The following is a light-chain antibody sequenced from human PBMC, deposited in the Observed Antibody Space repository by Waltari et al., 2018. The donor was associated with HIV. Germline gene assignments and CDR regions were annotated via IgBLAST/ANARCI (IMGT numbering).Light chain of an antibody. CDR1: SSTSDVYNF. CDR2: DVS. CDR3: CSYAGSYPVV. J-gene: IGLJ2*01. V-gene: IGLV2-11*01. Sequence: QSALTQPSSVSESPGQSVPISCTGPSSTSDVYNFVPWSQQHPGKAPQRMIYDVSKRPLGVPDRFSGSKSGTTASLTISGLQAEDEADYYCCSYAGSYPVVFGGGTKLTVL.